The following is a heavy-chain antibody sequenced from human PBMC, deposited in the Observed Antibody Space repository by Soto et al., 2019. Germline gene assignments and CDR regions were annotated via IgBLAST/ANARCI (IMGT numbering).Heavy chain of an antibody. Sequence: PGGSLRLSCAASGFTFSSYAMSWVRQAPGKGLEWVSAISGSGGSTYYADSVKGRFTISRDNSKNTLYLQMNSLRAEDTAVYYFAKHVWNDVGSSFDSWGQEPLVTVSS. D-gene: IGHD1-1*01. V-gene: IGHV3-23*01. CDR2: ISGSGGST. CDR3: AKHVWNDVGSSFDS. CDR1: GFTFSSYA. J-gene: IGHJ4*02.